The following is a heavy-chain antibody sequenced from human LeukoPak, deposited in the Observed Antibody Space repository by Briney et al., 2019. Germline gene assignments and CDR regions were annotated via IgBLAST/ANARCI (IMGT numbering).Heavy chain of an antibody. Sequence: GGSLRFSCAASGFMFSDHWMSWVRQAPGKGPEWVANINAHGSQQYSVDSLKGRFTVSRDNAKKSLYLQMNDVRAEDTAVYFCVKWGPYCSTYYCPALESWGQGTLVTVPS. CDR3: VKWGPYCSTYYCPALES. V-gene: IGHV3-7*01. D-gene: IGHD2-2*01. CDR1: GFMFSDHW. J-gene: IGHJ4*02. CDR2: INAHGSQQ.